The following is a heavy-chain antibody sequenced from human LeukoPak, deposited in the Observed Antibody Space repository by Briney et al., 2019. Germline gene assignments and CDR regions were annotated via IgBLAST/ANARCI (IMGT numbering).Heavy chain of an antibody. Sequence: PGGSLRLSCAASGFTFSSYAMHWVRQAPGKGLEWVAVISYDGSNKYYADSVKGRFTISRDNSKNTLYLQMNSLRAEDTAVYYCARGDGEGSGWEYYYYYMDVWGKGTTVTVSS. CDR2: ISYDGSNK. CDR1: GFTFSSYA. J-gene: IGHJ6*03. D-gene: IGHD6-19*01. CDR3: ARGDGEGSGWEYYYYYMDV. V-gene: IGHV3-30*04.